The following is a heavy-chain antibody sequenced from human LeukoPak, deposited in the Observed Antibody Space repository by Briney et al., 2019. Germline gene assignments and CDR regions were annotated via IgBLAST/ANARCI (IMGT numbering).Heavy chain of an antibody. V-gene: IGHV3-21*01. CDR1: GFTFSRYS. Sequence: GGSLRLSCAASGFTFSRYSMNWVRQAPGKGLEWVSSISGSSIYKYYADSVKGRFTISRDNSKNTLYLQMNSLRAADTAVYYCARDKGTPYLSSFDYWGQGTLVTVSS. J-gene: IGHJ4*02. D-gene: IGHD2-2*01. CDR2: ISGSSIYK. CDR3: ARDKGTPYLSSFDY.